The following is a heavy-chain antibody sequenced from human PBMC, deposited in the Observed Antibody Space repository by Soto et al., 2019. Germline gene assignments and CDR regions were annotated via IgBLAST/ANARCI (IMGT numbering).Heavy chain of an antibody. J-gene: IGHJ3*02. CDR1: GFTFSTYA. Sequence: GGSLRLSCAASGFTFSTYAMNWVRQAPGKGLGWVSAISAGGGSTYYADSVKGRFTISRDNSINTLYLQLNSLRTDDTAVYYCAHPRGYGVFDAYDIWGQGAVVTVSS. CDR3: AHPRGYGVFDAYDI. V-gene: IGHV3-23*01. CDR2: ISAGGGST. D-gene: IGHD4-17*01.